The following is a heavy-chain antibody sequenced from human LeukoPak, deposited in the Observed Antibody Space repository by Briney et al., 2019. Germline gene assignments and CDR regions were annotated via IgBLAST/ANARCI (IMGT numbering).Heavy chain of an antibody. Sequence: PSETLSLTCTVSGYSISSGYYWGWIRQPPGKGLEWIGYIYYSGSTYYNPSLKSRVTISVDTSKNQFSLKLSSVTAADTAVYYCASGVLLRGMDVWGQGTTVTVSS. V-gene: IGHV4-38-2*02. J-gene: IGHJ6*02. D-gene: IGHD3-10*01. CDR3: ASGVLLRGMDV. CDR1: GYSISSGYY. CDR2: IYYSGST.